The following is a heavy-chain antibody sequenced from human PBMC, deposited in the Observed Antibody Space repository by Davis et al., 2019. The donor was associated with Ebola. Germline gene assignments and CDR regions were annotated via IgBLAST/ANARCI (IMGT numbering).Heavy chain of an antibody. CDR1: GDSVSSGG. D-gene: IGHD7-27*01. J-gene: IGHJ4*02. CDR3: ARFTWGSRGVDY. V-gene: IGHV6-1*01. CDR2: TYYSSKWYN. Sequence: PSETLSLTCAISGDSVSSGGWNWTRQSPSRGLEWLGRTYYSSKWYNDYAVSVRSRITFNPDTSKNQFSLQLNSVTPEDTAVYYCARFTWGSRGVDYWGQGTLVTVSS.